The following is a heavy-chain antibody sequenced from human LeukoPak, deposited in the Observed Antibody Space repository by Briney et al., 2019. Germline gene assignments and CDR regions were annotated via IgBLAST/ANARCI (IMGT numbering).Heavy chain of an antibody. CDR3: AEDSSGYYSSFQH. Sequence: SETLSLTCTVSGGSISYGNYYWSWIRQPAGKGLEWIGRFYTSGSTTYNPSLKSRLTISVDTSKNQLSLKLSSVTAADTAIYYCAEDSSGYYSSFQHWGQGTLVTVSS. V-gene: IGHV4-61*02. D-gene: IGHD3-22*01. CDR1: GGSISYGNYY. CDR2: FYTSGST. J-gene: IGHJ1*01.